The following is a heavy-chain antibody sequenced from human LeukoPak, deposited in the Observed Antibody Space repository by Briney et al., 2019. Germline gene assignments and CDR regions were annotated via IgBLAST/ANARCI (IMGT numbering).Heavy chain of an antibody. CDR2: IYTTGTT. D-gene: IGHD1-26*01. V-gene: IGHV4-4*07. Sequence: PSETLSLTCDVSGGSIRSYYWGWVRQPAGKGLEWVGRIYTTGTTNFNPSLKSRLTMSVDTSKNQFSLKLTSMTAADTPVYFCARQGYTASYYFLDFWSQGTLVTVSS. J-gene: IGHJ4*02. CDR3: ARQGYTASYYFLDF. CDR1: GGSIRSYY.